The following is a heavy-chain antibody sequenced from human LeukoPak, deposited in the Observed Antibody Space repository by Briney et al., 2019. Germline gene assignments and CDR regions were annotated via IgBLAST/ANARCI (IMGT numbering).Heavy chain of an antibody. Sequence: GGSLRLSCAASGFIFNNYDMSWVRQAPGKGLEWVSSISGTGVSAYYADSVKGRFTISRDNSKNTLYLQMNSLRAEDTALYYCAKDQRFGDLDDYRGQGTLVTVS. CDR2: ISGTGVSA. D-gene: IGHD3-10*01. CDR1: GFIFNNYD. CDR3: AKDQRFGDLDDY. V-gene: IGHV3-23*01. J-gene: IGHJ4*02.